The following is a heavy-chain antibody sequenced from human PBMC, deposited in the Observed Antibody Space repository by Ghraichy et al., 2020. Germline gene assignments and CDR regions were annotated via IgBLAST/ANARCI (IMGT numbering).Heavy chain of an antibody. J-gene: IGHJ4*02. CDR1: GFTFSSYG. CDR3: AKLVSGTAN. Sequence: GGSLRLSCAASGFTFSSYGMSWVRQAPGKGLEWVSAIGGSGSSTYYADSVKGRFTISRDNSKSTLYLQVNSLRADDTAVYYCAKLVSGTANWGQGILVTVSS. V-gene: IGHV3-23*01. CDR2: IGGSGSST. D-gene: IGHD2-15*01.